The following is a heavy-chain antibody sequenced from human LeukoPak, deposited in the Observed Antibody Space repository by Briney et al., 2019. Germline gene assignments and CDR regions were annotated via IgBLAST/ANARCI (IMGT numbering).Heavy chain of an antibody. D-gene: IGHD2-2*01. Sequence: PSETLSLTCTVYGYSISSGYYWAWIRQPPGKGLEWIGSIYHSGSTFYNPSLKSRITISMDTSKNQFSLNLTSVTAADTAVFYCARRRYCSSTACSYNWPYFDYWGQGTLVTVSS. CDR1: GYSISSGYY. J-gene: IGHJ4*02. CDR2: IYHSGST. V-gene: IGHV4-38-2*02. CDR3: ARRRYCSSTACSYNWPYFDY.